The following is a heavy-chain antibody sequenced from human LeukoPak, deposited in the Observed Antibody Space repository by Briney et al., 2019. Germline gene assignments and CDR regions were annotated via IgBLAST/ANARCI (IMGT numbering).Heavy chain of an antibody. CDR2: IIPMFGTA. Sequence: GSSVKVCCKASGGTFISYAINWVPQAPGQGLEWMGGIIPMFGTANSAQNFQGRVAITADESTSTAYMELSRLRSEDTAVYYCARGTTDDGPGYWGQGTLVTVSS. CDR1: GGTFISYA. D-gene: IGHD1-1*01. J-gene: IGHJ4*02. CDR3: ARGTTDDGPGY. V-gene: IGHV1-69*01.